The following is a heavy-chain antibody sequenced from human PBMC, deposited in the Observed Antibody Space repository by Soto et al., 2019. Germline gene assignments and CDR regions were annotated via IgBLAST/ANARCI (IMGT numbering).Heavy chain of an antibody. CDR3: ARDPYPGLRRDAFDI. J-gene: IGHJ3*02. CDR2: ISYDGSNK. Sequence: QVQLVESGGGVVQPGRSLRLSCAASGFTFSSYAMHWVRQAPGKGLEWVAVISYDGSNKYYADSVKGRFTISRDNSKNTLYLQMNSLRSEDTAVYYCARDPYPGLRRDAFDIWAQGTMVTVSS. V-gene: IGHV3-30-3*01. CDR1: GFTFSSYA.